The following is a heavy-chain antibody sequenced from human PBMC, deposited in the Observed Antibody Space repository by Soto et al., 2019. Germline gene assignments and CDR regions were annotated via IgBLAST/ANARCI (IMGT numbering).Heavy chain of an antibody. Sequence: GGSLRLSYAASGFTFSDYTMSWVRQAPGKVLESISVILSDYNTYYAGSVRGRFTISRDNSKNTLYLEMNSLRAEDTAVYYCTRRTSGYFGYWGQGALVTVS. D-gene: IGHD2-15*01. J-gene: IGHJ4*02. CDR2: ILSDYNT. V-gene: IGHV3-23*03. CDR1: GFTFSDYT. CDR3: TRRTSGYFGY.